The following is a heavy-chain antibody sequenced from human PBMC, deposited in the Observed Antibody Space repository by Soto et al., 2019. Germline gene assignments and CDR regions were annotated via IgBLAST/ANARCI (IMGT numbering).Heavy chain of an antibody. Sequence: EVQLLESGGGLVQPGGSLSLSCAASGFTFSSYAMSWVRQAPGKGLEWVSVIGGGGSTYYADSVKGRFTISRDSSKKTLYLQMNSLRAEDTAVYYCAKCIATRPAATWDYWGQGTLVTVSS. CDR2: IGGGGST. D-gene: IGHD2-15*01. CDR3: AKCIATRPAATWDY. CDR1: GFTFSSYA. J-gene: IGHJ4*02. V-gene: IGHV3-23*01.